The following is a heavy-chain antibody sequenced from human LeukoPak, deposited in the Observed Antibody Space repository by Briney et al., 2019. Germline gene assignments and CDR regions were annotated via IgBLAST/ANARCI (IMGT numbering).Heavy chain of an antibody. CDR3: ARRPLYSYYFDY. D-gene: IGHD6-13*01. Sequence: PSETLSLTCTVSGGSISSYYWSWIRQPPGKGLEWIGYIYYSGSTNYNPSLKSRVTISVDTSKNRFSLKLSSVTAADTAVYFCARRPLYSYYFDYWGQGTLVTVSS. CDR1: GGSISSYY. J-gene: IGHJ4*02. CDR2: IYYSGST. V-gene: IGHV4-59*01.